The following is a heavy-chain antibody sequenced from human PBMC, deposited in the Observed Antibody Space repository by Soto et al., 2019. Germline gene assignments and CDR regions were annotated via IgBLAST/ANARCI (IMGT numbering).Heavy chain of an antibody. V-gene: IGHV3-23*01. D-gene: IGHD3-22*01. CDR1: GFTFSSYA. CDR3: AKDFPITRITAPDDPFWAN. Sequence: PGGSLRLSCAASGFTFSSYAMSWIRQAPGKGLEWVSAISGSGGSTYYADYEKGRFTISRDNSKNTLYLQMNSLRAEDTAVYYCAKDFPITRITAPDDPFWANWGQGTLVIVSS. J-gene: IGHJ4*02. CDR2: ISGSGGST.